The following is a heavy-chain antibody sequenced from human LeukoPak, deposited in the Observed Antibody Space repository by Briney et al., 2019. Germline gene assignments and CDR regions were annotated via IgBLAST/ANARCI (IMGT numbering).Heavy chain of an antibody. CDR3: ARSLYDSSGRHFDY. D-gene: IGHD3-22*01. Sequence: ASVKVSCKASGYTFSSYGITWVRQAPGQGLEWMGWISSYNGNTNYAQKFQGRVTITADESTSTAYMELSSLRSEDTAVYYCARSLYDSSGRHFDYWGQGTLVTVSS. CDR1: GYTFSSYG. J-gene: IGHJ4*02. CDR2: ISSYNGNT. V-gene: IGHV1-18*01.